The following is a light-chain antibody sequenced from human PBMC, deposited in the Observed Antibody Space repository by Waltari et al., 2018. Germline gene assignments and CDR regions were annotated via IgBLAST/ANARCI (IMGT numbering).Light chain of an antibody. CDR1: KLGDKY. Sequence: YELTQPPSVSVSPGQTASITCPGDKLGDKYASWYQQKPGQSPVLVIYQDNKRPSGIPERFSGSNSGNTATLTISGTQAMDEADYYCQAWDSSTVIFGGGTKLTVL. CDR3: QAWDSSTVI. CDR2: QDN. V-gene: IGLV3-1*01. J-gene: IGLJ2*01.